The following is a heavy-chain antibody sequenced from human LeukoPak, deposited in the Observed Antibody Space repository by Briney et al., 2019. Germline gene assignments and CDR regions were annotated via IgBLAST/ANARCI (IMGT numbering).Heavy chain of an antibody. Sequence: QPGGSLRLSCAASGFTFSSYAMSWVRQAPGKGLEWVSAISGSGGSTYYADSVKGRFTISRDNSKNTLYLQMNSLRAEDTAVYYCAKNFERDTSTLTGANFDYWGQGTLVTVSS. D-gene: IGHD3-9*01. V-gene: IGHV3-23*01. CDR3: AKNFERDTSTLTGANFDY. CDR1: GFTFSSYA. J-gene: IGHJ4*02. CDR2: ISGSGGST.